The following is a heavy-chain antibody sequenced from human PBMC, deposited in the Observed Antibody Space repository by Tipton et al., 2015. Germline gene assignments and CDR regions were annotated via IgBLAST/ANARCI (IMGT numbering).Heavy chain of an antibody. CDR3: TRYVYGVIPSGVY. J-gene: IGHJ4*02. D-gene: IGHD3-3*01. CDR2: MHYGGTT. V-gene: IGHV4-4*02. Sequence: SLRLSCDVSGVSISSRNWWSWVRQPPGKGLEWIGEMHYGGTTNYNPSLKSRVTMSLDRAKNQFSLRLISVTAADTAMYYCTRYVYGVIPSGVYWGQGTLVTVSS. CDR1: GVSISSRNW.